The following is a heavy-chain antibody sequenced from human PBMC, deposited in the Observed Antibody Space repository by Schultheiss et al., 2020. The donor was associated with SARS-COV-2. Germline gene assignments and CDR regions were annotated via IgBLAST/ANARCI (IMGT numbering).Heavy chain of an antibody. CDR1: GGSISSYY. V-gene: IGHV4-59*12. CDR2: IYYSGST. CDR3: ARKDWYFDL. Sequence: SETLSLTCAVYGGSISSYYWSWIRQPPGKGLEWIGYIYYSGSTNYNPSLKSRVTMSVDTSKNQFSLKLSSVTAADTAVYYCARKDWYFDLWGRGTLVTAPQ. J-gene: IGHJ2*01.